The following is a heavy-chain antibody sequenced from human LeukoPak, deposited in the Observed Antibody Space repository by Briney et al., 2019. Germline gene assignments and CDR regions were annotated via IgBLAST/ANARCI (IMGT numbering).Heavy chain of an antibody. J-gene: IGHJ3*02. CDR1: GFTFSGYN. V-gene: IGHV3-21*01. CDR2: ISSSSTYI. D-gene: IGHD3-22*01. Sequence: MSGGSLRLSCAASGFTFSGYNINWVRQAPGKGLEWVSSISSSSTYIYYADSVKGRFTISRDNAKNSLYLQMNSLRAEDTAVYYCARVVFGLIYDSSGLSAFDIWGQGTMVTVSS. CDR3: ARVVFGLIYDSSGLSAFDI.